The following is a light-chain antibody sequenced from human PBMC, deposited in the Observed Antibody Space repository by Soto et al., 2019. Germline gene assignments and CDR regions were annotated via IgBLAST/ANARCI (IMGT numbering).Light chain of an antibody. CDR2: ENN. CDR1: SGSIASNS. J-gene: IGLJ2*01. V-gene: IGLV6-57*04. Sequence: NFMLTQPHSVSESPGKTVTISCTRSSGSIASNSVQWFQQRPGSAPTTVIYENNQRPSGVPDRFSGSTDGSSNSASLTISGLQTEDEADYYCQSYDISTVVFGGGTKVTVL. CDR3: QSYDISTVV.